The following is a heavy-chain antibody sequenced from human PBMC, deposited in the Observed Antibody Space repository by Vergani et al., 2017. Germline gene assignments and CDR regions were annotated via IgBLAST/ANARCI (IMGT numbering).Heavy chain of an antibody. V-gene: IGHV3-30*02. CDR2: IWYDGSKE. Sequence: QVQLEESGGGVVQPGRSLRLSCAGSGFTLSSHAMHWVRQAPGKGLEWVAFIWYDGSKEYYADSVKGRFTISRDNSKNTLYLQMNNLRPEDTALYYCATAGAAFCGGASCYDFFDYWGQGTLVSVSS. CDR1: GFTLSSHA. CDR3: ATAGAAFCGGASCYDFFDY. J-gene: IGHJ4*02. D-gene: IGHD2-15*01.